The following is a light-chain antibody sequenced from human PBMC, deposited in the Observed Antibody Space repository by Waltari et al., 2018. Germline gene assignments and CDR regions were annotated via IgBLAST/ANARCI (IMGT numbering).Light chain of an antibody. CDR1: SPNIGAGYD. CDR2: GDT. J-gene: IGLJ3*02. V-gene: IGLV1-40*01. Sequence: QSVLTQPPSVYGALGQRVTISCIGYSPNIGAGYDVKWYQQLPGTAPKLLIYGDTSRPSGVPDRFSASKSGTSVSLAITGLQPEDEAHYYCQSYDTNLRDWVFGGGTKLTVL. CDR3: QSYDTNLRDWV.